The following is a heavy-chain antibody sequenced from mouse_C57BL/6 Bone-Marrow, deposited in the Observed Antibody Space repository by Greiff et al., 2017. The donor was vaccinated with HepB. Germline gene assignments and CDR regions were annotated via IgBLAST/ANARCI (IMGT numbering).Heavy chain of an antibody. V-gene: IGHV1-81*01. CDR2: IYPRSGNT. Sequence: VQLQQSGAELARPGASVKLSCKASGYTFTSYGISWVRQRTGQGLEWIGEIYPRSGNTYYNEKFKGKATLTADKSSSTAYMELRSLTSEDSAVYFCPRSDGSSFYYFDYWGQGTTLTVSS. J-gene: IGHJ2*01. CDR1: GYTFTSYG. CDR3: PRSDGSSFYYFDY. D-gene: IGHD1-1*01.